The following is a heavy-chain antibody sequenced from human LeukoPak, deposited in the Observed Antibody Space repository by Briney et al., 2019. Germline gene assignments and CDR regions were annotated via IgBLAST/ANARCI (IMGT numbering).Heavy chain of an antibody. V-gene: IGHV3-30*18. CDR2: ISYDGSNK. Sequence: GGSLRLSCAASGFTFSSYAMSWVRQAPGKGLEWVAVISYDGSNKYYADSVKGRFTISRDNSKNTLYLQMNSLRAEDTAVYYCAKDYGDYGSSEGGFDYWGQGTLVTVSS. CDR1: GFTFSSYA. J-gene: IGHJ4*02. CDR3: AKDYGDYGSSEGGFDY. D-gene: IGHD4-17*01.